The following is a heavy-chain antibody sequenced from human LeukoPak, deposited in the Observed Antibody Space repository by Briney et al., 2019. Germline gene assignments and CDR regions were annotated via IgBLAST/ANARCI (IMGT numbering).Heavy chain of an antibody. CDR1: GFTVTTNY. Sequence: GGSLRLSCAVSGFTVTTNYMSWVRQAPGKGLEWVSIIHRDGSTYYADSVKGRFTISRDNSKNTLYLQMNSLRAEDTAVYYCAKDQVYSSSSYYYMDVWGKGTTVTVSS. J-gene: IGHJ6*03. CDR2: IHRDGST. D-gene: IGHD6-6*01. V-gene: IGHV3-66*01. CDR3: AKDQVYSSSSYYYMDV.